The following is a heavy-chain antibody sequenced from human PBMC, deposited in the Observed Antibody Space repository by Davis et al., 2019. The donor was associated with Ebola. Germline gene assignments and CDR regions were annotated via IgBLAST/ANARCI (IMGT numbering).Heavy chain of an antibody. V-gene: IGHV3-21*01. Sequence: PGGSLRLSCAASGFTVSSNYMSWVRQAPGKGLEWVSSISSSSSYIYYADSVKGRFTISRDNAKNSLYLQMNSLRAEDTAVYYCARDPLRGKPVVAAILSLYYYGMDVWGQGTTVTVSS. CDR1: GFTVSSNY. J-gene: IGHJ6*02. CDR2: ISSSSSYI. CDR3: ARDPLRGKPVVAAILSLYYYGMDV. D-gene: IGHD2-15*01.